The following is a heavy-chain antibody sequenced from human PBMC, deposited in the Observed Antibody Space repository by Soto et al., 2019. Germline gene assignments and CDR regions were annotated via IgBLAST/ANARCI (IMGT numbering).Heavy chain of an antibody. J-gene: IGHJ1*01. CDR1: GFTFSDYY. CDR2: ISSSGSTI. V-gene: IGHV3-11*01. D-gene: IGHD6-19*01. Sequence: QVQLVESGGGLVKPGGSLRLSCAASGFTFSDYYMSWIRQAPGKGLEWVSYISSSGSTIFYADSVKGRFTISRDNAKNSLYLQMNSLRAEDTAVYYCARDLMIAVANAEYFQHWGQGTLVTVSS. CDR3: ARDLMIAVANAEYFQH.